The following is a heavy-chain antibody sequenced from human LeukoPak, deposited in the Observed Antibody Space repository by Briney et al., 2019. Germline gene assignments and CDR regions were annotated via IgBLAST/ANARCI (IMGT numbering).Heavy chain of an antibody. V-gene: IGHV4-4*07. CDR1: GGSLSSYY. D-gene: IGHD2-21*02. Sequence: SETLSLTCTVSGGSLSSYYWSWIRQPAGKGLEWIGRIYTSGSTNYNPSLKSRVTISVDKSKNQFSLKLSSVTAADTAVYYCARVAVVTARNFDVGAFDIWGQGTMVTVSS. CDR2: IYTSGST. J-gene: IGHJ3*02. CDR3: ARVAVVTARNFDVGAFDI.